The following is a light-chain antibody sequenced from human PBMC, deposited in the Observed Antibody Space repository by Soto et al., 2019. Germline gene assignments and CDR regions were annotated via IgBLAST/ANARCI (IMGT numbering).Light chain of an antibody. V-gene: IGLV2-11*01. CDR2: DVS. J-gene: IGLJ2*01. Sequence: QSVLTQPRSVSGSPGQSVTISCTGTSSDVGGYNYVSWYQQHPGKAPKLMIYDVSKRPSGVPDRFSGSKSGNTASLTISGLQAEDEADYYCCSHAGRGSVLFGGGTKVTVL. CDR1: SSDVGGYNY. CDR3: CSHAGRGSVL.